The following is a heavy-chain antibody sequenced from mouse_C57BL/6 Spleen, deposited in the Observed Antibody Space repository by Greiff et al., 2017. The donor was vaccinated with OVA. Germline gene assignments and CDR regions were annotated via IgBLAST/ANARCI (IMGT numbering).Heavy chain of an antibody. Sequence: VQLQQSGAELMKPGASVKLSCKATGYTFTGYWIEWVKQRPGHGLEWIGEILPGSGSTNYNEKLQGKATLTADTSSNAAYMRLSSLTTEDSAIYYCASAPYYYGSSPYAMDYWGQGTSVTVSS. J-gene: IGHJ4*01. V-gene: IGHV1-9*01. D-gene: IGHD1-1*01. CDR3: ASAPYYYGSSPYAMDY. CDR1: GYTFTGYW. CDR2: ILPGSGST.